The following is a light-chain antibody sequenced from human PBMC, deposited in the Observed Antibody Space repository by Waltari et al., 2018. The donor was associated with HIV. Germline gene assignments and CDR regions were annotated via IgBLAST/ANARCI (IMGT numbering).Light chain of an antibody. V-gene: IGLV7-46*01. CDR3: LLSYSETDVL. CDR2: ETN. Sequence: QAVVTQEPSLTVSPGGTVTLTCGSSTGAVTSGHYAFWSQQKPGQAPKTRIYETNNKHSWTPARFSGSLLGGKAALTLSGAQPEDEADYYCLLSYSETDVLFGGGTKLTVL. CDR1: TGAVTSGHY. J-gene: IGLJ2*01.